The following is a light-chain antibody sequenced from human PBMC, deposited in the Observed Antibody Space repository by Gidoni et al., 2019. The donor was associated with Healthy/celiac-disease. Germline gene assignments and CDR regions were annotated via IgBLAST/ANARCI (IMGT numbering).Light chain of an antibody. CDR1: QSVSSN. J-gene: IGKJ2*01. CDR2: GAS. V-gene: IGKV3-15*01. Sequence: EIVMTQSPATLSVSPGERATLSCRASQSVSSNLAWYQQKPGQAPRLLIYGASTRATGIPARFSGSGSGTEFTLISSLQSEDFAVYYCQQYNNWPPGFMYTFGQXTKLEIK. CDR3: QQYNNWPPGFMYT.